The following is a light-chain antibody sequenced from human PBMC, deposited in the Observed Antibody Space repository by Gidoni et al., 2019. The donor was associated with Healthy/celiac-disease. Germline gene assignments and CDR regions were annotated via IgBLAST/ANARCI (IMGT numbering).Light chain of an antibody. J-gene: IGLJ2*01. CDR3: AAWDDSLSGPVV. Sequence: QSVLPQPPSASGTPGQMVTISCSGSSSNIGSNYVYWYQQLPGTAPKLLIYRKNQRPSGGPDRFSGSKSGTSAALAISGLRSEDEADYYCAAWDDSLSGPVVFGGGTKLXVX. V-gene: IGLV1-47*01. CDR2: RKN. CDR1: SSNIGSNY.